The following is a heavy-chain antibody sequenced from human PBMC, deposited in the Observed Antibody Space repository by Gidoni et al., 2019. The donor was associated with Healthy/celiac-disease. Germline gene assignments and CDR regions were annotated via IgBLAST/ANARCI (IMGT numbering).Heavy chain of an antibody. J-gene: IGHJ4*02. Sequence: QVQLVESGGGVVQPGRSLRLSCAASGFTFSSYGMPWVRQAPGKGLEWVAVIGYDGSNKYYADSVKGRFTISRDNSKNTLYLQMNSLRAEDTAVYYCARDGGDIVVVPAATDWVDYWGQGTLVTVSS. CDR1: GFTFSSYG. CDR2: IGYDGSNK. D-gene: IGHD2-2*01. V-gene: IGHV3-33*01. CDR3: ARDGGDIVVVPAATDWVDY.